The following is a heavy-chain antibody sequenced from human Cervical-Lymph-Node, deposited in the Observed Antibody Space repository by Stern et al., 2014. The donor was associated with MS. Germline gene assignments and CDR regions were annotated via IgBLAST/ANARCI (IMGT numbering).Heavy chain of an antibody. CDR1: GYSFTANW. J-gene: IGHJ4*02. CDR3: ARDYGDYAFDY. D-gene: IGHD4-17*01. V-gene: IGHV5-51*01. CDR2: IYPGDSDT. Sequence: EVQLVESGAEVKKPGESLKLSCKGSGYSFTANWIAWVRQMPGKGLEWMRIIYPGDSDTRYSPSFQGQVTISADKSISTAYLQWSSLKAADTAMYYCARDYGDYAFDYWGQGTLVTVSS.